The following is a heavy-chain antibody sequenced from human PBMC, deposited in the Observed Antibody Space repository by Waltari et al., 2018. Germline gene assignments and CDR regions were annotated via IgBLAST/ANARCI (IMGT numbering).Heavy chain of an antibody. CDR1: GFTFSSYA. CDR3: AKDRPPSSDYYYYYGMDV. V-gene: IGHV3-23*01. J-gene: IGHJ6*02. D-gene: IGHD4-17*01. CDR2: ISGSGGST. Sequence: EVQLLESGGGLVQPGGSLRLSCAASGFTFSSYAMSWVRQAPGKGLEWVSAISGSGGSTYYADSVKGRFTISRDNSKNTLYLQMNSLRAEDTAVYYCAKDRPPSSDYYYYYGMDVWGQGTTVTVSS.